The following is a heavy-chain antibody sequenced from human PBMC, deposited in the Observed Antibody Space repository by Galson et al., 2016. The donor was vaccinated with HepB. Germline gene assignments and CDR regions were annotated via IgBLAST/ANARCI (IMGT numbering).Heavy chain of an antibody. CDR2: INPNGDTT. Sequence: SVKVSCKASGFTNDYIHWVRQAPGQGPEWMGIINPNGDTTTYAQKFQGRVSMTRDTSTSTVYMELSSLRSEATAVYYCARGGGIEEWLPLAYRGQGTLVTVSS. J-gene: IGHJ4*02. D-gene: IGHD6-13*01. CDR3: ARGGGIEEWLPLAY. CDR1: GFTNDY. V-gene: IGHV1-46*01.